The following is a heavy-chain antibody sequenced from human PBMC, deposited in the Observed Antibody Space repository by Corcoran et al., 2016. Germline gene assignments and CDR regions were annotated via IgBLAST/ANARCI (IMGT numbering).Heavy chain of an antibody. CDR3: TTGVHVTWHDGY. Sequence: EVRLVESGGGWVEPGGSLRLSCAASGFTFSSAWMNWVRQAPGKGLEWVGRIKSKKDGETTDYAAPVKGRFTISRDDSGGTLYLQLTSLKSEDTAVYHCTTGVHVTWHDGYWGLGSLVTVSS. J-gene: IGHJ4*02. D-gene: IGHD1-1*01. CDR1: GFTFSSAW. V-gene: IGHV3-15*07. CDR2: IKSKKDGETT.